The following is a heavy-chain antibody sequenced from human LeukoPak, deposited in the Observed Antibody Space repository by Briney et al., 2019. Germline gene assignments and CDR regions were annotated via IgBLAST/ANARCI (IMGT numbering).Heavy chain of an antibody. V-gene: IGHV4-34*01. CDR1: GGSFSGYY. Sequence: PSETLSLTCAVYGGSFSGYYWGWIRQPPGKGLEWIGEINHSGSTNYNPSLKSRVTISVDTSKNQFSLKLSSVTAADTAVYYCAISSPGIAVAGSNWYFDLWGRGTLVTVSS. J-gene: IGHJ2*01. D-gene: IGHD6-19*01. CDR2: INHSGST. CDR3: AISSPGIAVAGSNWYFDL.